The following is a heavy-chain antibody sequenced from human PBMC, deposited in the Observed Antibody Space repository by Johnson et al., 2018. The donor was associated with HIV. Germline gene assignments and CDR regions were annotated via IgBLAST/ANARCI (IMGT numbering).Heavy chain of an antibody. V-gene: IGHV3-30-3*01. CDR2: ISYDGSNK. J-gene: IGHJ3*02. D-gene: IGHD1-26*01. CDR1: GFTFSSYA. Sequence: QVQLVESGGGVVQPGRSLRLSCAASGFTFSSYAMHWVRQAPGKGLEWVAVISYDGSNKYYADSVKGRFTISRDNSKNTLYLQMNSLRAEDTAVYYCAREWERLGRAFDIWGQGTMVTVSS. CDR3: AREWERLGRAFDI.